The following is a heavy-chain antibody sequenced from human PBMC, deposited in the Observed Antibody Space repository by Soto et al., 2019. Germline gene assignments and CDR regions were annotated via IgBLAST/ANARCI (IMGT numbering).Heavy chain of an antibody. CDR1: GFTFSSYW. V-gene: IGHV3-7*01. Sequence: GGSLRLSCAASGFTFSSYWMSWVRQAPGKGLEWVANIKQDGSEKYYVDSVKGRFTISRDNDKNSLYLQMNSLRAEDTAVYYCARQYYDCWSGYFGPYYYYYGMDVWGQGTTVTVSS. J-gene: IGHJ6*02. D-gene: IGHD3-3*01. CDR3: ARQYYDCWSGYFGPYYYYYGMDV. CDR2: IKQDGSEK.